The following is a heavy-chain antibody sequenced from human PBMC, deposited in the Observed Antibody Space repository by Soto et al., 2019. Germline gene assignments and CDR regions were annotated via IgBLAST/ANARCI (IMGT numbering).Heavy chain of an antibody. V-gene: IGHV4-59*01. CDR3: AGVPSGAAAGPAIPDY. Sequence: SEALSLTCTVSGGSISSYYWSWIRQPPGKGLEWIGYIYYSGSTNYNPSLKSRVTISVDTYKNQFSLKLSSVTAADTAVYYCAGVPSGAAAGPAIPDYRGQGILVTVSS. J-gene: IGHJ4*02. CDR1: GGSISSYY. D-gene: IGHD6-13*01. CDR2: IYYSGST.